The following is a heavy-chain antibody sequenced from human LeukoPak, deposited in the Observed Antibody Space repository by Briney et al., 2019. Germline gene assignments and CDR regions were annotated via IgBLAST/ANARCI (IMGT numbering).Heavy chain of an antibody. Sequence: GGSLRLSCAASGFTFSSYAMNWVRQAPGRGLEWVSGFSGSGGTTYYADSVKGRFTISRDNSKNTLYLQMNSLRAEDTAVYYCANXNRCTSPNCLGYYYFXMXXWGKXTTVT. CDR1: GFTFSSYA. J-gene: IGHJ6*03. CDR2: FSGSGGTT. CDR3: ANXNRCTSPNCLGYYYFXMXX. V-gene: IGHV3-23*01. D-gene: IGHD2-8*01.